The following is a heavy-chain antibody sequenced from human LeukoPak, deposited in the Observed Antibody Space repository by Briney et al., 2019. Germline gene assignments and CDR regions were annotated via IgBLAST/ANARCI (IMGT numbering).Heavy chain of an antibody. CDR2: ISAYKGDP. CDR1: GYTFTSYG. V-gene: IGHV1-18*01. CDR3: ARVGHRYYDFWSGYRQYYFDY. D-gene: IGHD3-3*01. Sequence: ASVNVSCKPSGYTFTSYGISGVGQAPPQGLDWMGWISAYKGDPDYAQNRQGTVPITTDTSTSTTYMELRSLRSDDTAVYYCARVGHRYYDFWSGYRQYYFDYWGQGTLVTVSS. J-gene: IGHJ4*02.